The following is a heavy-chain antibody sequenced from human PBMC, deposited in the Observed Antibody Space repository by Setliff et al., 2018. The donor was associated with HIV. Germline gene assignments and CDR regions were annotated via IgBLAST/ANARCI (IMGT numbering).Heavy chain of an antibody. D-gene: IGHD3-16*01. CDR1: GGSISSGGYY. CDR3: AKRTFGSGRLDP. V-gene: IGHV4-31*03. J-gene: IGHJ5*02. CDR2: IYYSGST. Sequence: SETLSLTCTVSGGSISSGGYYWSWIRQHPGKGLEWIGYIYYSGSTYYNPSLKSRVTISVDTSKNQFSLKLNSVTAADTAVYYCAKRTFGSGRLDPWGQGTLVTVSS.